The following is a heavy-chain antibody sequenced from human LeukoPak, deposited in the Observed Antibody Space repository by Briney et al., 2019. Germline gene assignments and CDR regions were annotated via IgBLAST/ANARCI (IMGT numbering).Heavy chain of an antibody. V-gene: IGHV3-15*01. Sequence: GGSLRLSCAASGFTFSDAWMSWVRQAPGKGLEWVGRIKSKTDGGTTDYAAPVKGRFTISRDDSKNTLYLQMNSLRAEDTAVYYCARDRRTGTGVDLDYWGQGTLVTVSS. D-gene: IGHD7-27*01. CDR3: ARDRRTGTGVDLDY. CDR1: GFTFSDAW. CDR2: IKSKTDGGTT. J-gene: IGHJ4*02.